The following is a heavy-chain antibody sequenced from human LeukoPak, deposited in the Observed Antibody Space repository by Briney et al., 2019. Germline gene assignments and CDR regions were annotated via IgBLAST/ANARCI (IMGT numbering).Heavy chain of an antibody. J-gene: IGHJ5*02. V-gene: IGHV4-39*07. CDR3: ARGDLLNTIFGWKAWFDP. Sequence: SETLSLTCTVSGGSIRSSSYYWGWIRQPPGKGLEWIGSIYYSGSTYYNPSLKSRVTISLDTSKNQFSLKLSSVTAADTAVYYCARGDLLNTIFGWKAWFDPWGQGTLVTVSS. D-gene: IGHD3-3*01. CDR1: GGSIRSSSYY. CDR2: IYYSGST.